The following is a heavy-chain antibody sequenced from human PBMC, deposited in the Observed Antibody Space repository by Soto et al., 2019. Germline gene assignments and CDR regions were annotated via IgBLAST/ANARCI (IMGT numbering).Heavy chain of an antibody. V-gene: IGHV4-61*03. D-gene: IGHD7-27*01. CDR1: GDSVTSGSYY. J-gene: IGHJ6*02. CDR2: ISYTRRT. Sequence: SETLSLTCIVSGDSVTSGSYYWTWLRQPPGKGLEWIGYISYTRRTKYNPSLQSRVTISVDTSKNDFSLNLSSVTAADTAVYFCAREWGLLPYYVMNVWGHGTAVTVSS. CDR3: AREWGLLPYYVMNV.